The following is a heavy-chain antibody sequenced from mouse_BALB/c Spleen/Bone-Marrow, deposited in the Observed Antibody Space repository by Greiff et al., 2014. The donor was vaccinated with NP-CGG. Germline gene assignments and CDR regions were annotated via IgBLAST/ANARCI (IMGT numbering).Heavy chain of an antibody. Sequence: EVLLVESGGGLVQPGGSLRLSCATSGFTFTDYYMKWVRQPPGEALEWLAFIRTKANCYRTEYSETVKGRFTISRDNSQSILYLHMNSLRSEDSAVYYCARDMGGIPIDSWGQGTTLTVSS. D-gene: IGHD2-14*01. CDR1: GFTFTDYY. CDR2: IRTKANCYRT. CDR3: ARDMGGIPIDS. V-gene: IGHV7-3*02. J-gene: IGHJ2*01.